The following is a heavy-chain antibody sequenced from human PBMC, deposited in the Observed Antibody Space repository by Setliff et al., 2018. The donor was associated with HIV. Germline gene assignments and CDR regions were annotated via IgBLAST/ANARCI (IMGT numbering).Heavy chain of an antibody. D-gene: IGHD1-26*01. CDR1: GGTFSSYA. CDR3: ARTGIIVGATPYYYYGMDV. V-gene: IGHV1-69*05. CDR2: IIPIFGTA. J-gene: IGHJ6*02. Sequence: RASVKVSCKASGGTFSSYAISWVRQAPGQGLEWMGGIIPIFGTANYAQKFQGRVTITTDESTRTAYMELSSLRSEDTAVYYCARTGIIVGATPYYYYGMDVWGQGTTVTVSS.